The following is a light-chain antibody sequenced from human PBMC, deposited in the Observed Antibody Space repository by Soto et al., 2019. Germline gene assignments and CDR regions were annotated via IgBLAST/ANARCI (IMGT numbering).Light chain of an antibody. V-gene: IGKV1-27*01. CDR1: QAIANY. J-gene: IGKJ4*01. Sequence: GDRVTITCRASQAIANYLAWYQQKPGKVPELLIYDASTLHSGVPSRFSGSASGTEFTLTISSLQPEDVATYYCQKYNSAPPTFGGGTKVEMK. CDR3: QKYNSAPPT. CDR2: DAS.